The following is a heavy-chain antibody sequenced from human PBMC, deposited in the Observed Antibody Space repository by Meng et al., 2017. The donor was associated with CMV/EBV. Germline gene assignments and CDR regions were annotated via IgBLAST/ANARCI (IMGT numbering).Heavy chain of an antibody. CDR1: SYTSTSYG. J-gene: IGHJ6*02. CDR2: ISAYNGNT. V-gene: IGHV1-18*01. D-gene: IGHD2-2*01. CDR3: ARVVVVPAATTLRYYYYGMDV. Sequence: ASVKVSCKASSYTSTSYGISWVRQAPGQGLEWMGWISAYNGNTNYAQKLQGRVTMTTDTSTSTAYMELRSLRSDDTAVYYCARVVVVPAATTLRYYYYGMDVWGQGTTVTVSS.